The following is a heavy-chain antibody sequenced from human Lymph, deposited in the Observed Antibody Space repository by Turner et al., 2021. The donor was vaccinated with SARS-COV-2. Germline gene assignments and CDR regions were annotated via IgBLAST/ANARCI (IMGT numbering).Heavy chain of an antibody. CDR3: AKGVRGVIIPEAFDI. Sequence: EVQLLESGGGLVQPGGSLRLSCAASGFTFSSYAMSWVRQDPGKGPEWVSSISVSGGSTYYADSVKGRFTISRDNSKNTLYLQMNSLRAEDTAVYYCAKGVRGVIIPEAFDIWGQGTMVTISS. CDR1: GFTFSSYA. CDR2: ISVSGGST. V-gene: IGHV3-23*01. D-gene: IGHD3-10*01. J-gene: IGHJ3*02.